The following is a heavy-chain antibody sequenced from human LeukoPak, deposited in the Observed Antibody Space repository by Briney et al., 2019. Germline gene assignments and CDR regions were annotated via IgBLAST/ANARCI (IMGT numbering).Heavy chain of an antibody. CDR1: GYIFTDNY. Sequence: ASVKVSCKASGYIFTDNYMHWVRQATGQGLEWMGWINPNNGGTKYAQKFQGRVTLTSDTSISTVYLELGSLRYDDTAVYYCARDVGYCRGGTCYPAHYWGQGTLVTVSS. D-gene: IGHD2-15*01. CDR2: INPNNGGT. CDR3: ARDVGYCRGGTCYPAHY. V-gene: IGHV1-2*02. J-gene: IGHJ4*02.